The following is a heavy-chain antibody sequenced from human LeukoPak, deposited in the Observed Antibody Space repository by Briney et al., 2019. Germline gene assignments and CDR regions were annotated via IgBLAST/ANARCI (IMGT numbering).Heavy chain of an antibody. Sequence: GGSLRLSCAASGFTFSSYAMHWVRQAPGKGLEYVSAISSNGGSTYYANSVKGRFTISRDNSKNTLYLQMGSLRAEDMAVYYCARVIGGYSCGPFDYWGQGTLVTVSS. J-gene: IGHJ4*02. V-gene: IGHV3-64*01. CDR2: ISSNGGST. CDR1: GFTFSSYA. CDR3: ARVIGGYSCGPFDY. D-gene: IGHD5-18*01.